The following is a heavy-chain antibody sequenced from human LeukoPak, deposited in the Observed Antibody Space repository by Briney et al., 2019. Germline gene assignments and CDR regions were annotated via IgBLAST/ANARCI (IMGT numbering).Heavy chain of an antibody. CDR3: ARVGYCSSTSCYFDFDY. J-gene: IGHJ4*02. V-gene: IGHV3-7*01. Sequence: GGSLRLSCAASGFTFSSYWMSWVRQAPGKGLEWVANIKQGGSEKYYVDSVKGRFTISRDNAKNSLYLQMNSLRAEDTAVYYCARVGYCSSTSCYFDFDYWGQGTLVTVSS. CDR2: IKQGGSEK. D-gene: IGHD2-2*03. CDR1: GFTFSSYW.